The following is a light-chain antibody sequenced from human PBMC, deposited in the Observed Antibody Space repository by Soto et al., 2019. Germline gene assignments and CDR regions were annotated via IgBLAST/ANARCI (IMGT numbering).Light chain of an antibody. V-gene: IGLV1-47*01. Sequence: QSVLTQPPSASGTPGQRVTISCSGSSSNIGSSHVYWYQQLPGTAPKLLIYKNNQRPSGVPDRFSGSKSGTSASLAISGLRSEDEADYYCAAWDDSLSGRLFGTGTKLTVL. J-gene: IGLJ1*01. CDR1: SSNIGSSH. CDR2: KNN. CDR3: AAWDDSLSGRL.